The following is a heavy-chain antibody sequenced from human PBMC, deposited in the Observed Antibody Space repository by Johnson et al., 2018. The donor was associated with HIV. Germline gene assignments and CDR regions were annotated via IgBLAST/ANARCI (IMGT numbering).Heavy chain of an antibody. CDR2: IKQDGSEK. D-gene: IGHD3/OR15-3a*01. V-gene: IGHV3-7*01. CDR1: GFTFSSYW. Sequence: VQLVESGGGVVQPGESLRLSCAASGFTFSSYWMSWVRQAPGKGLEWVANIKQDGSEKYYVDSVKGRFTISRDNSKNTLYLQMNGLRPVDTAVYYCARDWDWGGAFDIWGQGTMVTVYS. J-gene: IGHJ3*02. CDR3: ARDWDWGGAFDI.